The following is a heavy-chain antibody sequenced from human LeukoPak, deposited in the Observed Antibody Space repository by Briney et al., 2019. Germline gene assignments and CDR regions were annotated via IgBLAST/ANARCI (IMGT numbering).Heavy chain of an antibody. D-gene: IGHD3-9*01. J-gene: IGHJ4*02. CDR1: GFTFSSYW. V-gene: IGHV3-7*01. CDR2: IKQDGCEK. Sequence: GGSLRLSCAASGFTFSSYWMSWVRQAPGKGLEWVANIKQDGCEKYYVDSVKGRFTISRDNAKNSLYLQMNSLRAEDTAVYYCARLRYFDWLSDSYFDYWGQGTLVTVSS. CDR3: ARLRYFDWLSDSYFDY.